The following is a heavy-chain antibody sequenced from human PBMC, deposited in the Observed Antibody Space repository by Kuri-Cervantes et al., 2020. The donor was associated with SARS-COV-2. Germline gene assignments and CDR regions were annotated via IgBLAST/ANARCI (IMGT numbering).Heavy chain of an antibody. J-gene: IGHJ4*02. CDR3: TRADFWSGYYCY. D-gene: IGHD3-3*01. CDR1: GFTFNSYN. V-gene: IGHV3-49*04. CDR2: IRSKAYGGTT. Sequence: GGSLRLSCTASGFTFNSYNMKWVRQAPGKGLEWVGFIRSKAYGGTTEYAASVKGRFTISRDDSKSIAYLQMNSLKTEDTAVYYCTRADFWSGYYCYWGQGTLVTVSS.